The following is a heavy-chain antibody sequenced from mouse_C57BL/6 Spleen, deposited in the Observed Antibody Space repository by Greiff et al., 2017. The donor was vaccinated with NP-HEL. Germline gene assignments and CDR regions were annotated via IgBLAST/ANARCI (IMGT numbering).Heavy chain of an antibody. CDR1: GYTFTSYW. J-gene: IGHJ4*01. CDR2: IDPSDSET. CDR3: ASPRTGAGAMGY. Sequence: QVQLQQPGAELVRPGSSVKLSCKASGYTFTSYWMHWVKQRPIQGLEWIGNIDPSDSETHYNQKFKDKATLTVDKSSSTAYMQLSSLTSEDSAIYYCASPRTGAGAMGYWGQGTSVTVSS. V-gene: IGHV1-52*01. D-gene: IGHD4-1*01.